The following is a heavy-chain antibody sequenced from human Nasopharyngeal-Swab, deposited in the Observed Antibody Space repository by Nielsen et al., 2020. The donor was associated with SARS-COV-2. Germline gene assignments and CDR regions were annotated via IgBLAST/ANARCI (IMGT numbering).Heavy chain of an antibody. CDR2: ILYDGSNQ. CDR1: GFVFTTYG. CDR3: ARDSPWQELDY. Sequence: GGSLRLSCAVSGFVFTTYGMHWVRQAPGKGLEWVAFILYDGSNQYYTDSVKGRFTISRDNTKNTLYLQMNSLRAEDTAVYYCARDSPWQELDYWGQGTLVTVSS. V-gene: IGHV3-30*02. J-gene: IGHJ4*02. D-gene: IGHD1-1*01.